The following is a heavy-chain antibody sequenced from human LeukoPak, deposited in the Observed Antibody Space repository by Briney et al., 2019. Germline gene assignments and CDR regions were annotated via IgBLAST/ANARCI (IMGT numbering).Heavy chain of an antibody. CDR3: ARQEWELTGSEYYFDY. D-gene: IGHD1-26*01. CDR2: IYPGDSDT. Sequence: GESLKISCKGSGYSFTSYWIGWVREMPGKGLEWMGIIYPGDSDTRYSPSFQGQVTISADKSISTAYLQWSSLKASDTAMYYCARQEWELTGSEYYFDYWGQGTLVTVSS. J-gene: IGHJ4*02. CDR1: GYSFTSYW. V-gene: IGHV5-51*01.